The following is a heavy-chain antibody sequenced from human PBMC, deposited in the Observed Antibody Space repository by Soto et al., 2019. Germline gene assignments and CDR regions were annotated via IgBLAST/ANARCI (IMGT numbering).Heavy chain of an antibody. CDR2: MIGDGTSW. J-gene: IGHJ4*02. CDR1: GFNFRIYA. CDR3: AKDLRPDGRYDLDY. Sequence: EVQLLESGGGLAQAGGSLRHSCAASGFNFRIYAMNWVRQAPGKGLEWVSVMIGDGTSWDYADSVRGRFTISRDNSKNMLSLQMNSLRAEDTAVYYCAKDLRPDGRYDLDYWGQGTLVTVSS. V-gene: IGHV3-23*01. D-gene: IGHD1-26*01.